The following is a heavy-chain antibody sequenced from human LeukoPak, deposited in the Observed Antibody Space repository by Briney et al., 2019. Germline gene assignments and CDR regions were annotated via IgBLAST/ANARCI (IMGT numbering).Heavy chain of an antibody. V-gene: IGHV3-48*03. J-gene: IGHJ4*02. D-gene: IGHD3-9*01. CDR1: GFTFSSYE. Sequence: GGSLRLSCAASGFTFSSYEMNWVRQAPGKGLEWVSYISSSGSTIYYADSVKGRFTISRDNAKNSLYLQMNSLRAEDTAVYYCARSFDWTPFGYWGQGTLVTVSS. CDR2: ISSSGSTI. CDR3: ARSFDWTPFGY.